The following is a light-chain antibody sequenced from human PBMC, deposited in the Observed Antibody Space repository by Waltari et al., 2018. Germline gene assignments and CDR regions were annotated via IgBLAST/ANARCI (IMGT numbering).Light chain of an antibody. CDR2: GAS. J-gene: IGKJ4*01. Sequence: EIVLTQSPGILSLSPGDTATLSCRASQSVSNNYLAGYQQKPGKAPRLLIYGASSRATGIPDRFSGGGSGTDFTLTISRLEPEDFAVYFCQQYGNSPLTFGGGSEVEIE. CDR3: QQYGNSPLT. V-gene: IGKV3-20*01. CDR1: QSVSNNY.